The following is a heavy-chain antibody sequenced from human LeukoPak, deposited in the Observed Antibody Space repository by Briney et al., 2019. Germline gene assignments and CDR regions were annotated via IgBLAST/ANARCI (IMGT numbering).Heavy chain of an antibody. J-gene: IGHJ6*02. Sequence: GGSLRLSCAASGFTFSSNYMSWVRQAPGKGLEWVSVIYRGGSTYYADSVKGRFTISRDNSKNTLYLQMNSLRAEDTAVYYCARGMDTVMGGYYYGMDVWGQGTTVTVSS. CDR2: IYRGGST. CDR3: ARGMDTVMGGYYYGMDV. V-gene: IGHV3-53*01. CDR1: GFTFSSNY. D-gene: IGHD5-18*01.